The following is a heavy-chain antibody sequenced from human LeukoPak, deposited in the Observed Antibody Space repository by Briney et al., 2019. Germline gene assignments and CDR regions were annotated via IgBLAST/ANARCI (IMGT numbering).Heavy chain of an antibody. V-gene: IGHV3-74*03. CDR1: GFTFSNYW. Sequence: GGSLRPSCAASGFTFSNYWVHWVRQAPGKGLVWVSRINRDGSTAKYADSVKGRFTVSRDNAKNTLNLQMNSLRAEDTAVYYCARDKKSGESSEIDYWGQGTLVTVSS. CDR3: ARDKKSGESSEIDY. D-gene: IGHD3-10*01. CDR2: INRDGSTA. J-gene: IGHJ4*02.